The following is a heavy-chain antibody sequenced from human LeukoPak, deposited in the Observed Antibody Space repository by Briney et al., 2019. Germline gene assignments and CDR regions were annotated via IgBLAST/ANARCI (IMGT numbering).Heavy chain of an antibody. CDR1: GGTFSSYA. CDR3: ARVSDYYDSSGRHFDY. D-gene: IGHD3-22*01. CDR2: IIPIFGTA. Sequence: GSSVKVSCKASGGTFSSYAISWVRLAPGQGLEWMGGIIPIFGTANCAQKFQGRVTITADESTSTAYMELSSLRSEDTAVYYCARVSDYYDSSGRHFDYWGQGTLVTVSS. V-gene: IGHV1-69*01. J-gene: IGHJ4*02.